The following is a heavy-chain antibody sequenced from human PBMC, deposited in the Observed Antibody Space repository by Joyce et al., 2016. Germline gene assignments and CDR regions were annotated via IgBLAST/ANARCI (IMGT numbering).Heavy chain of an antibody. CDR2: IDPSDSYI. V-gene: IGHV5-10-1*03. CDR3: AREFALDV. J-gene: IGHJ6*02. Sequence: EVQLVQSGAEVKKPGESLRISCKGYGYRFTTYWITWVRQMTGKGLEWMARIDPSDSYINYNPSFQGHVTISADKSISTVYLHWTSLRASDTAIYYCAREFALDVWGQGTTVTVSS. CDR1: GYRFTTYW.